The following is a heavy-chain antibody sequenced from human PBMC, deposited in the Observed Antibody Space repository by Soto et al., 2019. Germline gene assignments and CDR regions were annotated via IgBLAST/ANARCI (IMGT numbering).Heavy chain of an antibody. CDR3: ARDWGGGTFDY. D-gene: IGHD3-16*01. Sequence: PSETLSLTCTVSGGSINGYYWSWIRQPPGKGLEWIGYISKSGSTNYNPALKSRVTISVDTSKNQFSLKLSSVTAADTAVYYCARDWGGGTFDYWGQGTLVTVS. J-gene: IGHJ4*02. V-gene: IGHV4-59*01. CDR1: GGSINGYY. CDR2: ISKSGST.